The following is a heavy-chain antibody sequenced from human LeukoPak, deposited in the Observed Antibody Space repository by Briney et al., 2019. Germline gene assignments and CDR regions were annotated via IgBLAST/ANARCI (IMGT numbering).Heavy chain of an antibody. CDR3: ARDPSTAPGNYCFDY. D-gene: IGHD6-13*01. CDR2: INPGGGGT. V-gene: IGHV1-46*01. Sequence: ASVKVSCKASGYTFTPYYIHWVRQAPGQGLEWMGIINPGGGGTTYAQKFQGRVTMTRDTSTSTVYMELSSLRSEDTAVYYCARDPSTAPGNYCFDYWGQGTLVTVSS. CDR1: GYTFTPYY. J-gene: IGHJ4*02.